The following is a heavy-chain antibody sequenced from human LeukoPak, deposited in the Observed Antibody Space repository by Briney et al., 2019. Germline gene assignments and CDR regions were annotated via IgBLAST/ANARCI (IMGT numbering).Heavy chain of an antibody. Sequence: ASVKVSCKASGGTFSSYAISWVRQAPGQGLEWMGRIIPILGIANYAQKFQGRVTITADKSTSTAYMELSSLRSEDTAVYYCVGGMGAAYYYYYGMDVWGQGTTVTVSS. CDR3: VGGMGAAYYYYYGMDV. D-gene: IGHD1-26*01. CDR2: IIPILGIA. J-gene: IGHJ6*02. CDR1: GGTFSSYA. V-gene: IGHV1-69*04.